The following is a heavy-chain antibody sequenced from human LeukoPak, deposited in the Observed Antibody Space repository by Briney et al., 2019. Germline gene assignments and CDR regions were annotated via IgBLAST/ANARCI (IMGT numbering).Heavy chain of an antibody. V-gene: IGHV3-7*01. CDR3: AREKEEYYYGSGSYNWFDP. CDR2: MRRDGNEI. Sequence: GGSLRLSCSASGFTFSTYWMSWVRQAPGKGLEWVANMRRDGNEIYYLDSVRGRFTISRDNAKNSLYLQMNSLRAEDTAVYYCAREKEEYYYGSGSYNWFDPWGQGTLVTVSS. J-gene: IGHJ5*02. D-gene: IGHD3-10*01. CDR1: GFTFSTYW.